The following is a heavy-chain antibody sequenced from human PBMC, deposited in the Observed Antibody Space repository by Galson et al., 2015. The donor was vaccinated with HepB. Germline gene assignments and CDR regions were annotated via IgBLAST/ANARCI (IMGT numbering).Heavy chain of an antibody. V-gene: IGHV3-73*01. CDR1: GFIFSGSA. Sequence: SLRLSCAASGFIFSGSAMHWVRQASGKGLEWVGRIRSKANSYATAYAASVKGRFTISRDDSKNTAYLQMNSLTTEDTAVYYCTRHTTAPFGDLEYYYYYYYMDVWGKGTTVTVSS. D-gene: IGHD4-17*01. CDR3: TRHTTAPFGDLEYYYYYYYMDV. J-gene: IGHJ6*03. CDR2: IRSKANSYAT.